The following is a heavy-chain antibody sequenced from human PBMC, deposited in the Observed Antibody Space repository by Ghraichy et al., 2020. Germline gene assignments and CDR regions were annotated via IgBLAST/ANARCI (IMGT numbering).Heavy chain of an antibody. Sequence: LSLTCAASGFTFSSYDMHWVRQATGKGLEWVSAIGTAGDTYYPDSVKGRFTISRENAETSLYLQMNSLRAGDTAVYYCARGAYYDSSGYGGPSVKFDLWGRGTLVTVSS. CDR2: IGTAGDT. D-gene: IGHD3-22*01. CDR1: GFTFSSYD. CDR3: ARGAYYDSSGYGGPSVKFDL. V-gene: IGHV3-13*01. J-gene: IGHJ2*01.